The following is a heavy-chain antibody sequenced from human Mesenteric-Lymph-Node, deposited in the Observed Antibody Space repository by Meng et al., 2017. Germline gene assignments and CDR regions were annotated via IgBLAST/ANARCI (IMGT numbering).Heavy chain of an antibody. D-gene: IGHD2-15*01. CDR3: AREQGGRGYCSGGSCRHDAFDI. V-gene: IGHV1-46*01. CDR1: VYTFTNYY. J-gene: IGHJ3*02. Sequence: SVTVSCQASVYTFTNYYMHWVRQAPGQGLAWMGIMNPSGGSTSFAQKFQGRVTLTRDTSTSTVYMELSSLRSEDTAVYYCAREQGGRGYCSGGSCRHDAFDIWGQGTMVTVSS. CDR2: MNPSGGST.